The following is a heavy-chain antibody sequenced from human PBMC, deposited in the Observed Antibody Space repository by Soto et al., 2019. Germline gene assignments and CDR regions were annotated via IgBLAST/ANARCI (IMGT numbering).Heavy chain of an antibody. CDR1: GDSVSSNSAA. Sequence: SQTLSLTCAISGDSVSSNSAAWNWIRQSPSRGLEWLGRTYYRSKWYNDYAVSVKSRITTNPDTSKNQFSLQLNSVTPEDTAVYYCAREGYCSSTSCYPNHYYMDVWGKGTTVTVSS. V-gene: IGHV6-1*01. CDR2: TYYRSKWYN. CDR3: AREGYCSSTSCYPNHYYMDV. D-gene: IGHD2-2*01. J-gene: IGHJ6*03.